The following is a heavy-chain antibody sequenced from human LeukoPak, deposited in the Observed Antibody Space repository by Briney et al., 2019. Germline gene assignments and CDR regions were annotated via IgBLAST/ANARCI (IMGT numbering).Heavy chain of an antibody. J-gene: IGHJ6*04. CDR2: I. Sequence: GGSLRLSYAASGFTFSSYEMNWVRQAPGKGLEWVSYIDSVKGRFTISRDNAKNSLYLQMNSLRAEDTAVYYCAELGITMIGGVWGKGTTVTISS. CDR3: AELGITMIGGV. CDR1: GFTFSSYE. V-gene: IGHV3-48*03. D-gene: IGHD3-10*02.